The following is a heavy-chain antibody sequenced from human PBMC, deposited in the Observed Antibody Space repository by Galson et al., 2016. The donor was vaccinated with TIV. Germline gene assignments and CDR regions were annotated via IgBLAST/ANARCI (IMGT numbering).Heavy chain of an antibody. CDR2: IIPIAGIS. CDR1: GGTLSNDP. Sequence: SVKVSCKASGGTLSNDPITWVRQAPGQGLEWMGGIIPIAGISDKSQKFQGRVSITADVSTNTVYMELNSLRSEDTAVFYCARLTPVGGDCSSFALWGQGTLFTVS. CDR3: ARLTPVGGDCSSFAL. D-gene: IGHD2-21*02. V-gene: IGHV1-69*10. J-gene: IGHJ4*02.